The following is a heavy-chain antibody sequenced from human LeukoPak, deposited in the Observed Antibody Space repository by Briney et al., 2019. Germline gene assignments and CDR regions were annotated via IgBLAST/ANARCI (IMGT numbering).Heavy chain of an antibody. Sequence: GGSLRLSCAASGFTFSSYWMHWVRQAPGKGLVWVSRINIDGSSTTYADSVKGRFTISRDNAKNTLYLQMNSLRAEDTAVYYCARAINDAFDIWGQGTMLTVSS. CDR1: GFTFSSYW. V-gene: IGHV3-74*01. D-gene: IGHD2-21*01. J-gene: IGHJ3*02. CDR3: ARAINDAFDI. CDR2: INIDGSST.